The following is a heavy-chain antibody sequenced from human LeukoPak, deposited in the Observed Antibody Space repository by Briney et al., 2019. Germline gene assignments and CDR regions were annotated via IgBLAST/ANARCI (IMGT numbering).Heavy chain of an antibody. D-gene: IGHD5-18*01. V-gene: IGHV4-38-2*01. CDR2: ISHRGST. Sequence: SETLSLTCAVSGYSISSGYYWGWIRQSPGKGLDWIWSISHRGSTYYNPSLSSRVTISIDTSKNQFSLRLSSVTATDTAVYYCARVGGYGYGNYYFNYWGQGTLVTVSS. J-gene: IGHJ4*02. CDR3: ARVGGYGYGNYYFNY. CDR1: GYSISSGYY.